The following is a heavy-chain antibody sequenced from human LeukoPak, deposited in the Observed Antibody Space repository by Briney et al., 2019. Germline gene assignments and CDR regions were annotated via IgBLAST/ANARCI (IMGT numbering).Heavy chain of an antibody. Sequence: GGSLRLSCAASGVTSNYFTWVRQAPGKGLEWVSVIYNGGTTYYADSAKGRCTISRDNSKSTLFVYLQMNSLRTDDTAVYYCAGGGEAARSLHYWGQGTLVTVSS. CDR2: IYNGGTT. CDR1: GVTSNY. V-gene: IGHV3-66*02. J-gene: IGHJ4*02. CDR3: AGGGEAARSLHY. D-gene: IGHD3-16*01.